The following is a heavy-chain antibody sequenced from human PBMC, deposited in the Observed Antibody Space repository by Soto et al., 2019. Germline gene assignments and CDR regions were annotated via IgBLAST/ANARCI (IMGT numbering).Heavy chain of an antibody. D-gene: IGHD4-17*01. J-gene: IGHJ5*02. CDR3: ARDGTTVTTKSKLNNWFDP. Sequence: ASVKVSCKASGYTFTSYGISWVRQAPGQGLEWMGWISAYNGNTNYAQKLQGRVTMTTDTSTSTAYMELRGLRSDDTAVYYCARDGTTVTTKSKLNNWFDPWGQGTLVTVSS. CDR1: GYTFTSYG. CDR2: ISAYNGNT. V-gene: IGHV1-18*01.